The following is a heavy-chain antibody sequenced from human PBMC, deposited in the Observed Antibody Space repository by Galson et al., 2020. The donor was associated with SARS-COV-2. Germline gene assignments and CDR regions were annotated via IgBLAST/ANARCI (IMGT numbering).Heavy chain of an antibody. CDR2: ISSSSSYI. CDR3: ARDPGDPMGGSDY. Sequence: GESLKISCAASGFTFSSYSMNWVRQAPGKGLEWVSSISSSSSYIYYADSVKGRFTISRDNAKNSLYLQMNSLRAEDTAVYYCARDPGDPMGGSDYWGQGTLVTISS. J-gene: IGHJ4*02. CDR1: GFTFSSYS. D-gene: IGHD3-10*01. V-gene: IGHV3-21*01.